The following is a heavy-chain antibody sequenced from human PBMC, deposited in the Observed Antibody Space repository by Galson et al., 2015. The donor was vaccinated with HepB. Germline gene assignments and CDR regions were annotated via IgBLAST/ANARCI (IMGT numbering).Heavy chain of an antibody. CDR2: ISSSSTTI. V-gene: IGHV3-48*02. CDR1: GFIVSSNY. J-gene: IGHJ4*02. D-gene: IGHD4-23*01. Sequence: SLRLSCAASGFIVSSNYMSWVRQAPGKGLEWISYISSSSTTIYYADSVKGRFTISRDNAKNSLYLQMNSLRDEDTAVYYCVFLRGNDLKPLDSWGLGTLVTVSS. CDR3: VFLRGNDLKPLDS.